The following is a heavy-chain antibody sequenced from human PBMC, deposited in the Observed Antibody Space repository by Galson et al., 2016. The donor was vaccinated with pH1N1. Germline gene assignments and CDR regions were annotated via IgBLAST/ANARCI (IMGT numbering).Heavy chain of an antibody. CDR2: ISSSGSAL. V-gene: IGHV3-48*03. D-gene: IGHD3-10*01. CDR1: GFTFSTYE. J-gene: IGHJ3*02. Sequence: SLRLSCAASGFTFSTYEMSWARQAPGKGLEWVAFISSSGSALYYADSVEGRFTISRENARNSLYLQMNSLRAEDTAVYYCARDTSGHATRPYGAFDIWGQGTMVTVFS. CDR3: ARDTSGHATRPYGAFDI.